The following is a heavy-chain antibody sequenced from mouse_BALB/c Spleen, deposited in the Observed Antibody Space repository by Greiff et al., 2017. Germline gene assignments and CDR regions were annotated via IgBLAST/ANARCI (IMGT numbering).Heavy chain of an antibody. CDR3: ARGGYGGYFDV. Sequence: EVKLVESGGGLVKPGGSLKLSCAASGFTFSDYYMYWVRQTPEKRLEWVATISDGGSYTYYPDSVKGRFTISRDNAKNNLYLQMSSLKSEDTAMYYCARGGYGGYFDVWGAGTTVTVSS. D-gene: IGHD2-2*01. CDR1: GFTFSDYY. CDR2: ISDGGSYT. V-gene: IGHV5-4*02. J-gene: IGHJ1*01.